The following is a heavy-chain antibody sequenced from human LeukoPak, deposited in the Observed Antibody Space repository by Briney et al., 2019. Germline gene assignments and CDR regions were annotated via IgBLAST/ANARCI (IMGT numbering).Heavy chain of an antibody. J-gene: IGHJ4*02. D-gene: IGHD5-12*01. CDR2: MSSGGGL. CDR1: GFSISTYS. Sequence: PGGSLRLSCAASGFSISTYSMSWLRQAPGKGLEWVSTMSSGGGLYYAGSVKGRFTMSRDNAKNSLYLKMNSLRAEDTAVFYCARDYSGWSRDCWGQGTLATVS. V-gene: IGHV3-21*06. CDR3: ARDYSGWSRDC.